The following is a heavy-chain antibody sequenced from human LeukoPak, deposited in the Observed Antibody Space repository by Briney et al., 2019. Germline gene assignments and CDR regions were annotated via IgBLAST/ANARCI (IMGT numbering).Heavy chain of an antibody. V-gene: IGHV1-18*01. Sequence: GASVKVSCKASGYTFTSYGISWVRQAPGQGLEWMGWIGAYNGNTNYAQKLQGRVTMTTDTSTSTAYMELRSLRSDDTAVYYCASDYYDSSGYQDYYYGMDVWGQGTTVTVSS. J-gene: IGHJ6*02. CDR1: GYTFTSYG. CDR3: ASDYYDSSGYQDYYYGMDV. CDR2: IGAYNGNT. D-gene: IGHD3-22*01.